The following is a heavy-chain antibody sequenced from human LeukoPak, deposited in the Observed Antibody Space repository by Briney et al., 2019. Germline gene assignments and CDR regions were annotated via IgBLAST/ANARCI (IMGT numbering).Heavy chain of an antibody. CDR3: ARRLGSTAFDY. J-gene: IGHJ4*02. D-gene: IGHD5/OR15-5a*01. Sequence: ASVKVSCKASGYTFTNYTINWVRLAPGQGLEWMGIINPSGGSTSYAQKFQGRVTMTRDTSTSTVYMELSSLRSEDTAVYYCARRLGSTAFDYWGQGTLVTVSS. CDR2: INPSGGST. V-gene: IGHV1-46*01. CDR1: GYTFTNYT.